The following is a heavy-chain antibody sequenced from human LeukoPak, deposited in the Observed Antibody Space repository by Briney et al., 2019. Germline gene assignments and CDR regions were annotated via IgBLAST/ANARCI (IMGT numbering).Heavy chain of an antibody. V-gene: IGHV4-59*01. Sequence: NPSETLSLTCTVSDDSISDYYRGWIRQPPGKGLEWIGYFYNSGRSTYNPSLKSRVTISADTSKNHFSLKLNPVTTADTAVYYCTRGAVWLIDYWGQGILVTVSS. CDR1: DDSISDYY. CDR3: TRGAVWLIDY. CDR2: FYNSGRS. J-gene: IGHJ4*02. D-gene: IGHD3-16*01.